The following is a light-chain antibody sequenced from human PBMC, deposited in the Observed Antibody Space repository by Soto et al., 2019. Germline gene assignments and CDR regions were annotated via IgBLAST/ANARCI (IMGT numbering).Light chain of an antibody. CDR1: QSIVYSDGIAY. CDR3: MQGTHWPPT. J-gene: IGKJ1*01. Sequence: DVVMTQSPLSLPVTLGQPASISCRSSQSIVYSDGIAYLSWFHQRPGQSTRRLIYKASNRGSGVTDRFSGSGSVADFTLQINRVEAEDGGVFDCMQGTHWPPTFGRGTGVEIK. CDR2: KAS. V-gene: IGKV2-30*01.